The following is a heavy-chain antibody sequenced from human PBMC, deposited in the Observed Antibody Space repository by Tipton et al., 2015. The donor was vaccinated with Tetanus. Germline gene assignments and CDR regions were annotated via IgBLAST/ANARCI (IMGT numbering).Heavy chain of an antibody. CDR3: ASSPGNQYLGFLDY. D-gene: IGHD2/OR15-2a*01. CDR1: GGSFSDYY. J-gene: IGHJ4*02. V-gene: IGHV4-34*01. CDR2: IHPSGII. Sequence: TLSLTCALYGGSFSDYYWTWIRQPPGKGLEWIGEIHPSGIINYSPSLQSRVTMLVETSENQFSLRLTSVTAADTAVYYCASSPGNQYLGFLDYWGQGILLTVSS.